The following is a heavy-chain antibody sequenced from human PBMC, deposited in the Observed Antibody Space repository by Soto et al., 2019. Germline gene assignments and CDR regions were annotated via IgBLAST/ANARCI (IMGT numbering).Heavy chain of an antibody. V-gene: IGHV5-51*01. J-gene: IGHJ4*02. Sequence: GESLKISCKGCGYSLTSYWIGWLRQMPGKRLEWMGIIYPGDSTTSYSPSFQGQVTISDDKSISTAYLLWSRLKASDTAMYYCARHGSPSKYSYGPSAYYFDYWGQGTLVTVYS. CDR2: IYPGDSTT. CDR3: ARHGSPSKYSYGPSAYYFDY. CDR1: GYSLTSYW. D-gene: IGHD5-18*01.